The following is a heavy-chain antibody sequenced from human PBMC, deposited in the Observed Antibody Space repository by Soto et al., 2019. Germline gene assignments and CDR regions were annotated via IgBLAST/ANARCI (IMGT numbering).Heavy chain of an antibody. CDR2: ISAYNGNT. V-gene: IGHV1-18*01. D-gene: IGHD1-26*01. J-gene: IGHJ5*02. CDR3: ARASGSSYWFDP. Sequence: QVQLVQSGAEVKKPGASVKVSCKASGYTFTSYGISWVRQAPGQGLEWMGWISAYNGNTNYAQKPQGRVTMNTHTSPSTAYMELGSLSSDDTAVYYCARASGSSYWFDPWGQGTLVTVSS. CDR1: GYTFTSYG.